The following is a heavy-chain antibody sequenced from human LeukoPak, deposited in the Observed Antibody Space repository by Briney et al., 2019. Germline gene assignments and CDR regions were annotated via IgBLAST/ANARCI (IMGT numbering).Heavy chain of an antibody. Sequence: ASVKVSCKASGYIFINYFMHWVRQDPGQGLEWMGIINCDEGTASYAQKFQGRVTITRDTSTSTVYLDLSSLKSDDTAVYYCARGGYYDNFGYFNSLFDYWGQGTLVTVSS. V-gene: IGHV1-46*01. CDR3: ARGGYYDNFGYFNSLFDY. CDR2: INCDEGTA. CDR1: GYIFINYF. D-gene: IGHD3-22*01. J-gene: IGHJ4*02.